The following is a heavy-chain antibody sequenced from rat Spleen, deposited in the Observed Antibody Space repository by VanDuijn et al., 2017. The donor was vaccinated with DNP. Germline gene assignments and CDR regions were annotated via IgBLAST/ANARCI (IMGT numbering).Heavy chain of an antibody. Sequence: EVQLVESGGDLVQPGRSLKLSCVASGFTFNYYWMTWIRQVPGKGLEWVASITTSGDSTYSPDSVKGRFTISRDNAKSTLYLQRDSLRSEDTATYYCARRDYSGVFDYWGQGVMVTVSS. CDR2: ITTSGDST. CDR1: GFTFNYYW. CDR3: ARRDYSGVFDY. V-gene: IGHV5-31*01. J-gene: IGHJ2*01. D-gene: IGHD1-1*01.